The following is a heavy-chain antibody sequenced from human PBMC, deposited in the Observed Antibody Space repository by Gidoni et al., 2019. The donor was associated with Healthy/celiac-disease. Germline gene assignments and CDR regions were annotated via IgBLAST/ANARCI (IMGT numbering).Heavy chain of an antibody. CDR3: AKDLSIAVAVTADY. V-gene: IGHV3-23*01. D-gene: IGHD6-19*01. Sequence: VQLLESGGGLVQPGGSLRLSCAASGFTFSSYAMNWVRQAPGQGLEWVSAISGSGGSTYYADSVKGRFTISRDNSKNTLYLQMNSLRAEDTAVYYCAKDLSIAVAVTADYWGQGTLVTVSS. CDR1: GFTFSSYA. CDR2: ISGSGGST. J-gene: IGHJ4*02.